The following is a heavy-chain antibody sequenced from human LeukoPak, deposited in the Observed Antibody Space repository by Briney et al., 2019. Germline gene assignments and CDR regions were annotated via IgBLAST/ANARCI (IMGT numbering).Heavy chain of an antibody. J-gene: IGHJ5*02. CDR3: ARHRKPPSIPGGWFDP. V-gene: IGHV4-61*08. Sequence: SETLSLTCTVSGGSISSGGYYWSWIRQHPGKGLEWIGYIYYSGSTNYNPSLKSRVTISVDTSKNQFSLKLSSVTAADTAVYYCARHRKPPSIPGGWFDPWGQGTLVTVSS. D-gene: IGHD3-10*01. CDR2: IYYSGST. CDR1: GGSISSGGYY.